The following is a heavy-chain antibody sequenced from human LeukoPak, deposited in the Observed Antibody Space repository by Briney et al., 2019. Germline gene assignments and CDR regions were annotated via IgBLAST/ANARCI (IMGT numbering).Heavy chain of an antibody. CDR2: IRYDGSNK. V-gene: IGHV3-30*02. D-gene: IGHD5-18*01. CDR1: GFTFSSYG. Sequence: GGSLRLSCAASGFTFSSYGMHWVRQAPGKGLEWVAFIRYDGSNKYYADSVKGRFTISRDNSKNTLSLQMNSLRAEDTAVYYCAKDLFRGYSYGSGEYFDYWGQGTLVTVSS. CDR3: AKDLFRGYSYGSGEYFDY. J-gene: IGHJ4*02.